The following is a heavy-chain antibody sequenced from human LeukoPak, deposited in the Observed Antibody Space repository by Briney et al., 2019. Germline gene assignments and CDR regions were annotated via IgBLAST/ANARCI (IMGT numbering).Heavy chain of an antibody. J-gene: IGHJ4*02. D-gene: IGHD3-16*01. V-gene: IGHV3-7*01. CDR2: IKPDGSDK. CDR1: GFTFSTYW. Sequence: GGSLRLSCAASGFTFSTYWMNWVRQAPGKGLEWVANIKPDGSDKYYVDSVKGRFTVSRDNARNSLYLQMNSLRVEDTAVYYCAKGGDHWGQGTLVTVSS. CDR3: AKGGDH.